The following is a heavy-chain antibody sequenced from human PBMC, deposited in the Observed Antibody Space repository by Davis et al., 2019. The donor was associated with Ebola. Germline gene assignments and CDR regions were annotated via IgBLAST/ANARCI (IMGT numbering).Heavy chain of an antibody. D-gene: IGHD3-3*01. Sequence: GESLKISCAASGFIFRIYDMHWVRQVPGKGLEWVSSIGTAGDTYYPGSVKGRFTISRENVKNSLYLQMNSLRAGDTAVYYCARAIFGGVSMDFWGQGTTVTVS. CDR2: IGTAGDT. CDR3: ARAIFGGVSMDF. CDR1: GFIFRIYD. J-gene: IGHJ6*02. V-gene: IGHV3-13*01.